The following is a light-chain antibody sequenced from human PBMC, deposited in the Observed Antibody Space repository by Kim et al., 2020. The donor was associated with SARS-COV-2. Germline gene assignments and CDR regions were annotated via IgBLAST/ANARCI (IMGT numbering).Light chain of an antibody. V-gene: IGLV6-57*02. J-gene: IGLJ3*02. CDR1: SGSIANNY. Sequence: NFMLTQPYSVSESPGKTVTISCTGSSGSIANNYVQWYQQRPGSAPTTVIYEDNQRPSGVPDRFSGSVDSSSNSASLTISGLKTEDEADYYCQSYDSSNWVFGGGTQLTVL. CDR2: EDN. CDR3: QSYDSSNWV.